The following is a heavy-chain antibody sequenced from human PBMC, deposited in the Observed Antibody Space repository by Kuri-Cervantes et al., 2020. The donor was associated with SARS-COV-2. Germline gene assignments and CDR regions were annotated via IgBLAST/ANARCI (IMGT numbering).Heavy chain of an antibody. Sequence: ASVKVSCKAFGDSFSSYSFNWVRQAPGQGLEWMGWISAYNGNTNYAQKLQGRVTMTTDTSTSTAYMELRSLRAEDTAVYYCARDGPTLQDLRRAGFHDIVVVPAAPRNFDYWGQGTLVTVSS. V-gene: IGHV1-18*01. D-gene: IGHD2-2*01. J-gene: IGHJ4*02. CDR3: ARDGPTLQDLRRAGFHDIVVVPAAPRNFDY. CDR1: GDSFSSYS. CDR2: ISAYNGNT.